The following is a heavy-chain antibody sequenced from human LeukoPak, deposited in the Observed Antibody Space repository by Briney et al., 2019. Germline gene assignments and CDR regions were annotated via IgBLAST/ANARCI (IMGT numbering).Heavy chain of an antibody. CDR2: ISTYTGRA. Sequence: ASVKVSCKTSGYKFNVYDILWVRQAPGHGLDSVGWISTYTGRANYAQKFQGRVSIITDTSTSTAYLELTNLTSSDTGLYYCARADCTNSGTNAFDVWGLGTMVTVAS. V-gene: IGHV1-18*01. J-gene: IGHJ3*01. CDR3: ARADCTNSGTNAFDV. D-gene: IGHD4-11*01. CDR1: GYKFNVYD.